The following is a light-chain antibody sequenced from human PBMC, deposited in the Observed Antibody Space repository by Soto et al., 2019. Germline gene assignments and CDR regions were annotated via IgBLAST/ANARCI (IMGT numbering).Light chain of an antibody. CDR1: QSVSSTY. V-gene: IGKV3-20*01. J-gene: IGKJ1*01. CDR2: GAS. Sequence: EIVLTQSPGTLSLSPGERATLSCRASQSVSSTYLAWYQHKLGQAPRLVIYGASSKASGIPDRFSGSGSGTDFTLTISRLEPEDFAVYYCQQYGSSPRSFGHGTKVEVK. CDR3: QQYGSSPRS.